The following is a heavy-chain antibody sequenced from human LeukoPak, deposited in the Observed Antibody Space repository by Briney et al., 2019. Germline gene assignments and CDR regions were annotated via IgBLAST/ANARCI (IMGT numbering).Heavy chain of an antibody. Sequence: SGTLSLTCAVSGGSISSINWWSWVRQPPGKGLEWIGEIFHSGSTNYNPSLKSRVTISVDTSKNQFSLKLSSVTAADTAVYYCARIKVGAIVDFWGQGTLVTVSS. CDR3: ARIKVGAIVDF. J-gene: IGHJ4*02. V-gene: IGHV4-4*02. CDR2: IFHSGST. CDR1: GGSISSINW. D-gene: IGHD1-26*01.